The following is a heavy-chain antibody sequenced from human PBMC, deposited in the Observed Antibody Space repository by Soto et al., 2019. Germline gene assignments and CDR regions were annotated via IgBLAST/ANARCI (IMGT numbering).Heavy chain of an antibody. Sequence: ASVKVSCKASGYTFTSYYMHWVRQAPGQGLEWMGIINPSGGSTSYAQKFQGRVTMTRDTSTSTAYMELSSLRSEDTAVYYCARDTITYYYGSGSPWAPFDIWGQGTMVTVSS. V-gene: IGHV1-46*01. CDR2: INPSGGST. D-gene: IGHD3-10*01. J-gene: IGHJ3*02. CDR1: GYTFTSYY. CDR3: ARDTITYYYGSGSPWAPFDI.